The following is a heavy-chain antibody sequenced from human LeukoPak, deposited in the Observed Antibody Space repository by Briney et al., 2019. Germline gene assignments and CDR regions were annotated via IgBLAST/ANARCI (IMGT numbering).Heavy chain of an antibody. V-gene: IGHV1-24*01. J-gene: IGHJ6*02. Sequence: GGSVKVSCKVSGYTLTELSMHWVRQAPGKGLEWMGGFDPEDGETIYAEKFQGRVTMTEDTSTDTAYMELSSLRSEDTAVYYCATESAASSYYYYGMDVWGQGTTVTVSS. CDR1: GYTLTELS. D-gene: IGHD2-2*01. CDR2: FDPEDGET. CDR3: ATESAASSYYYYGMDV.